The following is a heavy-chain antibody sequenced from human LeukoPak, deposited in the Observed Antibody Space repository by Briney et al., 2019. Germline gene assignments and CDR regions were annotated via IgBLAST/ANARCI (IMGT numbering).Heavy chain of an antibody. CDR2: IYYSGST. CDR3: APRTYDFWSGYRYNWFDP. D-gene: IGHD3-3*01. CDR1: GGSISSSSYY. J-gene: IGHJ5*02. V-gene: IGHV4-39*07. Sequence: NPSETLSLTCTVSGGSISSSSYYWGWIRQPPGKGLEWIGSIYYSGSTYYNPSLKSRVTISVDTSKNQFSLKLSSVTAADTTVYYRAPRTYDFWSGYRYNWFDPWGQGTLVTVSS.